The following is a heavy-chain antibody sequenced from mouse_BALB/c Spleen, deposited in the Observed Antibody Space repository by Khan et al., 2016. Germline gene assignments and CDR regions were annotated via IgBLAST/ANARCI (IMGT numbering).Heavy chain of an antibody. D-gene: IGHD2-1*01. CDR2: IDPYNGVS. CDR1: GYAFTTYN. Sequence: LQQSGPELVKPGASVKVSCKGSGYAFTTYNMYWVKQSHGKSLEWIGHIDPYNGVSSYNQKFKDKATLTVDESSRTAYMPHNSVTSEDSAVYYCARWDGNYVPFAYWGQGTLVTVSA. CDR3: ARWDGNYVPFAY. J-gene: IGHJ3*01. V-gene: IGHV1S135*01.